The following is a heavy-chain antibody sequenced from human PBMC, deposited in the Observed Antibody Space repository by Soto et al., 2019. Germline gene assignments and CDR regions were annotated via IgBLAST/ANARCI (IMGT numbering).Heavy chain of an antibody. V-gene: IGHV1-3*05. Sequence: QVQLVQSGAEEKKPGASVKVSCKASGYTFTSYAMHWVRQAPGQRLEWMGWINAGNGNTKYSQKFQGRVTITRDTSASTADMELSSLRSEDTAVYYCARGTGSGMDVWGQGTTVTVSS. D-gene: IGHD3-10*01. CDR3: ARGTGSGMDV. J-gene: IGHJ6*02. CDR1: GYTFTSYA. CDR2: INAGNGNT.